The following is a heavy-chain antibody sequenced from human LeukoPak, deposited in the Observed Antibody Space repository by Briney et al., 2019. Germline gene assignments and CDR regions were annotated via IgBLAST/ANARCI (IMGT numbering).Heavy chain of an antibody. Sequence: GGSLRLSCVASGFTFSSYTMNWVRQAPGKGLEWVSCISGDKSYIHYADSVKGRFTISRDNAKNSLYLQMSSLRAEDAAVYYCARAPGTIYSNYASPDYWGQGTLVTVSS. CDR2: ISGDKSYI. V-gene: IGHV3-21*01. D-gene: IGHD4-11*01. J-gene: IGHJ4*02. CDR1: GFTFSSYT. CDR3: ARAPGTIYSNYASPDY.